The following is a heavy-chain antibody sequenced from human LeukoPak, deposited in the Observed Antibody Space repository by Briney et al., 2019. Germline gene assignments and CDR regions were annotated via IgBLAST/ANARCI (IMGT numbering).Heavy chain of an antibody. Sequence: SETLSLTCTVSGCSISSYYWSWIRQPPGKGLEWIGYIYYSGSTNYNPSLKSRVTISVDTSKNQFSLKLSSVTAADTAVYYCARTESTTIAFDIWGQGTMVTVSS. CDR1: GCSISSYY. V-gene: IGHV4-59*01. D-gene: IGHD4-11*01. CDR2: IYYSGST. J-gene: IGHJ3*02. CDR3: ARTESTTIAFDI.